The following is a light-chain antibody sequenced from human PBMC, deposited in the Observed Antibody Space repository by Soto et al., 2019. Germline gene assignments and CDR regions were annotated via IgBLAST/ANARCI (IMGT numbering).Light chain of an antibody. CDR1: QRVSNNY. V-gene: IGKV3-20*01. CDR2: GAS. J-gene: IGKJ1*01. Sequence: EIVLTQSPGTLSLSPGERATLSCTASQRVSNNYVAWYQQIPGQPPRVLIKGASNGVLGIPDRFSGSGSGTDFTLTITRLEPEDFAVYYCQQYGTSPWTFGQGTKVELK. CDR3: QQYGTSPWT.